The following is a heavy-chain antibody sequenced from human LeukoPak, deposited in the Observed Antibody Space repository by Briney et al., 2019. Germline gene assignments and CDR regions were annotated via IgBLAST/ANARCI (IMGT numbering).Heavy chain of an antibody. D-gene: IGHD5-12*01. CDR1: GFTFSSYE. V-gene: IGHV3-48*03. J-gene: IGHJ4*02. CDR2: ISSSGSTI. Sequence: TGGSLRLSCAASGFTFSSYEMNWVRQAPGKGLEWVSYISSSGSTIYYADSVKGRFTISRDNAKNSLYLQMNSLRAEDTAVYYCARDEGLAPFDYWGQGTLVTVSS. CDR3: ARDEGLAPFDY.